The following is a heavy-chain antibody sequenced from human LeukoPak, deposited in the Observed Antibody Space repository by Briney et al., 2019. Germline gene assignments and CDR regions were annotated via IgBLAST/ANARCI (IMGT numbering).Heavy chain of an antibody. V-gene: IGHV4-39*01. CDR3: ARHLDGGETCGSFDY. D-gene: IGHD2-21*01. CDR1: GGSISRNSYY. Sequence: SETLSLTCSVSGGSISRNSYYWGWIRQPPGKGLEWIGSVHYSGNTYHNPSLKSRVNLSVDTSKKQFSLKVSSVTAADTAVYYCARHLDGGETCGSFDYWGQGTLVTVSS. CDR2: VHYSGNT. J-gene: IGHJ4*02.